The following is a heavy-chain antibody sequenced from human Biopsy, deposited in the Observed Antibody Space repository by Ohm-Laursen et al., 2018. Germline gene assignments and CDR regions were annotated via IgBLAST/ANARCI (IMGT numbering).Heavy chain of an antibody. CDR1: GFTFSGFS. CDR2: ISASGNHI. Sequence: SLRLSCADSGFTFSGFSMNRVRQAPGKGLEWVSSISASGNHIYYTDSVKGRFTVSRDNGKNSVYLQMNSLRVEDTAVYYCARDGEAKYCKHGVCPSDFWGQGTLVTVSS. D-gene: IGHD2-8*01. CDR3: ARDGEAKYCKHGVCPSDF. V-gene: IGHV3-21*01. J-gene: IGHJ4*02.